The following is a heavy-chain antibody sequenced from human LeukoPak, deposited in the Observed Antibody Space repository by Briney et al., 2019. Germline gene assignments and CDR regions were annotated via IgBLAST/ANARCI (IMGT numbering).Heavy chain of an antibody. CDR1: GDSISSSSYY. J-gene: IGHJ4*02. CDR2: IYYSGST. CDR3: ARKYSGYDVFHY. Sequence: PSETLSLTCTVSGDSISSSSYYWGWIRQPPGKGLEWIGNIYYSGSTYYNPSLKSRVTISVDTSKNQCSLKLSSVTAADTAVYYCARKYSGYDVFHYWGQGTLVTVSS. D-gene: IGHD5-12*01. V-gene: IGHV4-39*07.